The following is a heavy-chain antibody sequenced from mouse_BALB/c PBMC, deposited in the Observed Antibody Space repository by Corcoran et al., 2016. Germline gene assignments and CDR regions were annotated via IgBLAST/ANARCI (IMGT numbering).Heavy chain of an antibody. CDR1: GYTFTSYW. V-gene: IGHV1-7*01. D-gene: IGHD1-1*01. J-gene: IGHJ4*01. CDR3: ASYDGSSYAMDY. CDR2: INPSTGYT. Sequence: QVQLQPSGAELAKPGASVKMSCKASGYTFTSYWMHWVKQRPGQGLEWIGYINPSTGYTEYNQKFKDKATLTADKSSRTAYMQLSSLTSEDSAVYYCASYDGSSYAMDYWGQGTSVTVSS.